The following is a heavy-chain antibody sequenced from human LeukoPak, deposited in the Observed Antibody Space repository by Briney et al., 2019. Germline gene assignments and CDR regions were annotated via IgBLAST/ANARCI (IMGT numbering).Heavy chain of an antibody. CDR2: IYYSGST. Sequence: GSLRLSCTASGFTFSRYSMNWIRQPPGKGLEWIGSIYYSGSTYYNPSLKSRVTISVDTSKNQFSLKLSSVTAADTAVYYCARRSQSGDYWGQGTLVTVSS. CDR1: GFTFSRYS. V-gene: IGHV4-39*01. D-gene: IGHD6-25*01. J-gene: IGHJ4*02. CDR3: ARRSQSGDY.